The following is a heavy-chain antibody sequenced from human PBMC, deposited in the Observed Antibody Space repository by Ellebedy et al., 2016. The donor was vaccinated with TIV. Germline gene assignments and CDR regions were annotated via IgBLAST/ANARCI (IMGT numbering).Heavy chain of an antibody. V-gene: IGHV3-74*01. CDR2: INRDGGDT. CDR1: GFTVSSYG. J-gene: IGHJ4*02. D-gene: IGHD3-22*01. CDR3: ARDRSVSGYSMYYFDS. Sequence: GESLKISXAASGFTVSSYGMSWVRQTPEKGLEWVSHINRDGGDTNYADSVKGRFTISRDNAKNTLYLQMNSLRPEDTALYYCARDRSVSGYSMYYFDSWGQGTPVTVSS.